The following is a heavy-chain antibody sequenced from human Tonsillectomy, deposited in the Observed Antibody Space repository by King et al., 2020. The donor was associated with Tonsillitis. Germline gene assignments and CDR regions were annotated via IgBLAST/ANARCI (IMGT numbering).Heavy chain of an antibody. Sequence: VQLVESGGGLVQPGRSLRLSCAASEFTFDDYAMHWVRQAPGKGLEWVSGISWNSGTIGYADSVKGRFTISRDNAKNSLYLQMNSLRAEDTALYYCAKDMTLRDYYYYYGMDVWGQGTTVTVSS. CDR1: EFTFDDYA. CDR3: AKDMTLRDYYYYYGMDV. CDR2: ISWNSGTI. J-gene: IGHJ6*02. V-gene: IGHV3-9*01.